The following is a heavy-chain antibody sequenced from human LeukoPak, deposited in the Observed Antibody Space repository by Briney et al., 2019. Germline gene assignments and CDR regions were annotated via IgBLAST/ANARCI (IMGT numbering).Heavy chain of an antibody. CDR2: ISDSGDST. J-gene: IGHJ4*02. CDR3: AKLIAGAGTDDF. V-gene: IGHV3-23*01. Sequence: GGSLRLSCAASGFTFSSYAMSWVRQAPGKGLEWVSSISDSGDSTYYADSVKGRFTISRDNSKNTLYLQMNSLRAEDTAVYYCAKLIAGAGTDDFWAQGPRVPASS. CDR1: GFTFSSYA. D-gene: IGHD6-19*01.